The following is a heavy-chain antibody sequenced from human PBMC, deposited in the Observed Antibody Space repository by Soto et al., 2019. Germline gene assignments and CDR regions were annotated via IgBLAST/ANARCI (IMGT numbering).Heavy chain of an antibody. CDR3: AKLSSPINDIAAAGPDY. D-gene: IGHD6-13*01. CDR1: GFTFSSYE. J-gene: IGHJ4*02. Sequence: PGGSLRLSCATSGFTFSSYEMNWVRQAPGKGLEWVSYISSSGSTIYYADSVKGRFTISRDNAKNSLYLQMNSLRAEDTAVYYCAKLSSPINDIAAAGPDYWGQGTLVTVSS. CDR2: ISSSGSTI. V-gene: IGHV3-48*03.